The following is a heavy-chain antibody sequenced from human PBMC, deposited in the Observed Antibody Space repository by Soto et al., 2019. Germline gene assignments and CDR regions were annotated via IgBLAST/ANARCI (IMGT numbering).Heavy chain of an antibody. CDR3: AKRYSGDWYYFDS. Sequence: QVQLVESGGGVVQPGRSLRLSCVASGFTFSSYAMDWVRQAPGKGLEWVAVISYDGSSQYYVDSVKGRFTISRDNSKTTLYLQMNSLRVEDTAVYYCAKRYSGDWYYFDSWGQATLVTVSS. CDR2: ISYDGSSQ. CDR1: GFTFSSYA. V-gene: IGHV3-30*18. J-gene: IGHJ4*02. D-gene: IGHD6-19*01.